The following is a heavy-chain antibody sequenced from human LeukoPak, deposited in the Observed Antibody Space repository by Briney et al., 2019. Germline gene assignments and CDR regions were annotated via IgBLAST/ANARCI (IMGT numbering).Heavy chain of an antibody. Sequence: SETLSLTCTVSGFSINTGYSWGWIRQPPGKGLEWIGTIYHRGNTYFNPSLISRVIISLDTSKNQFSLRLSSVTAADTAVYYCARELESWFGDLLSCFDSWGQGTLVTVSS. V-gene: IGHV4-38-2*02. CDR2: IYHRGNT. CDR1: GFSINTGYS. D-gene: IGHD3-10*01. J-gene: IGHJ4*02. CDR3: ARELESWFGDLLSCFDS.